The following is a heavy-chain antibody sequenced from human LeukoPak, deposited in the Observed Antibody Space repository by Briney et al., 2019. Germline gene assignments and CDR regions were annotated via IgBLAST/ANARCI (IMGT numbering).Heavy chain of an antibody. CDR2: IRYDGTNT. D-gene: IGHD1-14*01. Sequence: GSLRLSCAASGLTFSNYGMHWVRQGPGKGPEGIALIRYDGTNTYHTDSLKGRFTISRDNSKNTLYLQMSSLRPEDTALYYCARDPNRKYAAYYYYMDVWGKGTTVTVSS. CDR3: ARDPNRKYAAYYYYMDV. V-gene: IGHV3-30*02. CDR1: GLTFSNYG. J-gene: IGHJ6*03.